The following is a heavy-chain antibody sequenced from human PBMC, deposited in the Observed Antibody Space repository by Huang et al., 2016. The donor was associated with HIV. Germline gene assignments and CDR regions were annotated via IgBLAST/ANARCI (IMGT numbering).Heavy chain of an antibody. CDR3: ARSAVPGDGDWFDP. V-gene: IGHV3-30*04. CDR2: ISDDVRNK. D-gene: IGHD6-19*01. J-gene: IGHJ5*02. CDR1: GFTFTIYA. Sequence: QVQLVESGGGLVQPGRYLRLPCAASGFTFTIYAIHWVRQAPGKGMEWLAVISDDVRNKFYADSVKGRFTISRDNSKSTLYLRMNSLRVDYTALYYCARSAVPGDGDWFDPWGQGTLVTVSS.